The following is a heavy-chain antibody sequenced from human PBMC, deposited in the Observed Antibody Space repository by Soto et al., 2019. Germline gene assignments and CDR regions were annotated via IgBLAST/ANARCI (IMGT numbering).Heavy chain of an antibody. D-gene: IGHD6-13*01. CDR1: GYSFTKYC. Sequence: EVQLVQSRAEVKKPGESLKISCKGSGYSFTKYCIGWVRQMPGKGLEWMGIIYPDDSETRYSPSFEGQVTISADKSISTAYLQWSSLKASDPAMYYCAKYPGYRAAAVSLGLFGMDVWGHGTTVTV. V-gene: IGHV5-51*01. J-gene: IGHJ6*02. CDR2: IYPDDSET. CDR3: AKYPGYRAAAVSLGLFGMDV.